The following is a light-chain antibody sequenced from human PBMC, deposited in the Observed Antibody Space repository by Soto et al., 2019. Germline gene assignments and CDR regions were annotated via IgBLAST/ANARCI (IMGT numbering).Light chain of an antibody. CDR1: SSDVGSYNL. Sequence: QSALTQPASVSGSPGQSITISCTGTSSDVGSYNLVSWYQQHPGKAPKLMIYGGSKRPSGVSNRFSGSKSGNTASLTISGLQAEDEADYYCCSYAGSSTLVFGGGTQLTVL. CDR3: CSYAGSSTLV. V-gene: IGLV2-23*01. J-gene: IGLJ2*01. CDR2: GGS.